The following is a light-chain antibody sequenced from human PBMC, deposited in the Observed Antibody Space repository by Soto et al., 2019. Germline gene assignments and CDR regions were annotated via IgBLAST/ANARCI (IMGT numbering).Light chain of an antibody. CDR1: QSVSSY. CDR2: AAS. CDR3: QQSYRAVT. J-gene: IGKJ5*01. V-gene: IGKV1-39*01. Sequence: DIQMTQSPSSLSASVADRISITCRASQSVSSYLNWYQQKPGKAPRLLIYAASHLQTGVPSRFRGTGSATHFTLTISSLQPEDFATYYCQQSYRAVTFGQGTRLEIK.